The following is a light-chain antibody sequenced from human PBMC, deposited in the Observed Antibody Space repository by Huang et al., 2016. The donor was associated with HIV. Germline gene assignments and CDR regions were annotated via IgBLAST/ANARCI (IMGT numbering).Light chain of an antibody. CDR2: DAS. CDR1: QSVSNK. Sequence: IVMTQSPATMSVSPGQRVTLSCRASQSVSNKVAWYQQKPGQAPRLLIYDASKRAINTPARFSGSGSWTEFTLTINSLQSEDFAVYHCQQYNNWPRESFGQGTKLEIK. V-gene: IGKV3-15*01. CDR3: QQYNNWPRES. J-gene: IGKJ2*03.